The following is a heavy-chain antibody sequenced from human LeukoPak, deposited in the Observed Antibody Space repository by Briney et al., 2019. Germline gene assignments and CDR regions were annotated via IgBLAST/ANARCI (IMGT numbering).Heavy chain of an antibody. CDR1: GYTFTGCY. CDR2: INPNSGGT. Sequence: ASVKVSCKASGYTFTGCYMHWVRQAPGQGLEWMGWINPNSGGTNYAQKFQGRVTMTRDTSISTAYMELSRLRSDDTAVYYCARDRVPGIAVAGYYYYMDVWGKGTTVTVSS. V-gene: IGHV1-2*02. CDR3: ARDRVPGIAVAGYYYYMDV. J-gene: IGHJ6*03. D-gene: IGHD6-19*01.